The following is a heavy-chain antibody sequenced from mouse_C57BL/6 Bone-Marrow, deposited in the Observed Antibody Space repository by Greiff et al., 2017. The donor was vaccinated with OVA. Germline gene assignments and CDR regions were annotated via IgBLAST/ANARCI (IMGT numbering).Heavy chain of an antibody. V-gene: IGHV7-1*01. CDR1: GFTFSDFY. J-gene: IGHJ3*01. Sequence: EVMLVESGGGLVQSGRSLRLSCATSGFTFSDFYMEWVRQAPGKGLEWIAASRNKANDYTTEYSASVKGRFIVSRDTSQSILYLQMNALRAEDTAIYYWERTDCYGSSRFAYWAKGLWSLSLQ. CDR2: SRNKANDYTT. D-gene: IGHD1-1*01. CDR3: ERTDCYGSSRFAY.